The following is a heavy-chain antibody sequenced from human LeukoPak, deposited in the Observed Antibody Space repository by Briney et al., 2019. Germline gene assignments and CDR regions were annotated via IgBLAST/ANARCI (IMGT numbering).Heavy chain of an antibody. CDR1: GFTFSSYA. J-gene: IGHJ2*01. V-gene: IGHV3-23*01. CDR3: AKTSAAGSMMGYFDL. Sequence: GGSLRLSCAASGFTFSSYAMSWVRQAPGKGLEWVSAISGSGGSTYYADSVKGRFTISRDNSKSTLYLQMNSLRAEDTAVYYCAKTSAAGSMMGYFDLWGRGTLVTVSS. D-gene: IGHD6-13*01. CDR2: ISGSGGST.